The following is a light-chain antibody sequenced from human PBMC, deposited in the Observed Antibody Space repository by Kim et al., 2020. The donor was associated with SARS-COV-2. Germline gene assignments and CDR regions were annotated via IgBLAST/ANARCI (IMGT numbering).Light chain of an antibody. Sequence: DIQLTQSPSFLSASVGDRVTISCRASQDISSYLAWYQQKPGKAPNLLIYAASTLQSGVPSRFSGSGSGTEFTLTISSLQPEDFATYFCQQVNSYPRTFGQGTKLEI. CDR1: QDISSY. J-gene: IGKJ2*01. CDR3: QQVNSYPRT. CDR2: AAS. V-gene: IGKV1-9*01.